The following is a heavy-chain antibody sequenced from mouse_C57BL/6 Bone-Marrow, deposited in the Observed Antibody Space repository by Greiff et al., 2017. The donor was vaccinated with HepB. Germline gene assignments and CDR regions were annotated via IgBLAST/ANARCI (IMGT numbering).Heavy chain of an antibody. D-gene: IGHD1-1*01. CDR1: GYAFSSSW. CDR3: ARKGITTVPHAMDY. CDR2: IYPGDGDT. J-gene: IGHJ4*01. V-gene: IGHV1-82*01. Sequence: QVQLKESGPELVKPGASVKISCKASGYAFSSSWMNWVKQRPGKGLEWIGRIYPGDGDTNYNGKFKGKATLTADKSSSTAYMQLSSLTSEDSAVYFCARKGITTVPHAMDYWGQGTSVTVSS.